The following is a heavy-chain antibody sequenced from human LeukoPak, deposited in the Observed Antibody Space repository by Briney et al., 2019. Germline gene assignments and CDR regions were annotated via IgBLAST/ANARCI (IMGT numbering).Heavy chain of an antibody. J-gene: IGHJ4*02. V-gene: IGHV3-64D*09. Sequence: GGSLRLSCSVSGFTFSAYAMHWVRQAPGKGLEFLSSINSKGDSTYHADSVKGRFTISRDNSRSTLYLQMRSLRPEDTAVYYCVKSGYSTSSDVDYWSRGTLVTVSS. D-gene: IGHD6-6*01. CDR3: VKSGYSTSSDVDY. CDR2: INSKGDST. CDR1: GFTFSAYA.